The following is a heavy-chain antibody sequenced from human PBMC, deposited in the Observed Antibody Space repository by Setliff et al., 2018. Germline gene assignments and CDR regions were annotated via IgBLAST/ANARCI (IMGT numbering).Heavy chain of an antibody. Sequence: GGSLRLSCAGSGFSFNNYAISWVRQLPGKRPEWVSSISGSGGRTYYADSVKGRFTISRDNSRNSLYLQMNSLRVEDTASYYCARDPNGDYVGAFDPWGQGILVTVSS. D-gene: IGHD4-17*01. CDR3: ARDPNGDYVGAFDP. J-gene: IGHJ5*02. CDR2: ISGSGGRT. V-gene: IGHV3-23*01. CDR1: GFSFNNYA.